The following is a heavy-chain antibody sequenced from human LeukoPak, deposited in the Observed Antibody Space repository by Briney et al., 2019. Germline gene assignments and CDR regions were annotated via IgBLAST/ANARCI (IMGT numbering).Heavy chain of an antibody. J-gene: IGHJ5*02. CDR1: GFTFSSYA. D-gene: IGHD6-19*01. CDR2: ISYDGSNK. CDR3: AGAVAGTRWFDP. Sequence: GRSLRLSCAASGFTFSSYAMHWVRQAPGKGLEWVAVISYDGSNKYYADSVKGRFTISRDNSKNTLYLQMNSLRAEDTAVYYCAGAVAGTRWFDPWGQGTLVTVSS. V-gene: IGHV3-30-3*01.